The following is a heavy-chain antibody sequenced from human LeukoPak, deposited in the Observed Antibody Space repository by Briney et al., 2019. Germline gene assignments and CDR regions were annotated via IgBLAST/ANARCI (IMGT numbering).Heavy chain of an antibody. J-gene: IGHJ4*02. Sequence: GESRKISCKGSGYTFTTYWIGWVRQMPGKGLEWMALIYPDDSDIRYSPSFQGQVTISADKSMNTAYLQWSSLQASDTAMYYCVRRNRYDFEYWGQGSLVTGCS. D-gene: IGHD1-14*01. CDR2: IYPDDSDI. CDR3: VRRNRYDFEY. V-gene: IGHV5-51*01. CDR1: GYTFTTYW.